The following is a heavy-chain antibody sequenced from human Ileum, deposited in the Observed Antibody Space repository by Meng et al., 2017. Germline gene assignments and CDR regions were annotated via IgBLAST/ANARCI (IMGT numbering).Heavy chain of an antibody. CDR3: ARDHMGSLDY. D-gene: IGHD1-26*01. V-gene: IGHV4-61*08. Sequence: QVQLQESGPGLVRPSETLSLICTVSGGSVSRAGYQWGWIRQPPGKGLEWIGCASTNYNPSLKSRVTISLDTSRNQFSLSLSSVTAADTAVYYCARDHMGSLDYWGQGILVTVSS. J-gene: IGHJ4*02. CDR2: AST. CDR1: GGSVSRAGYQ.